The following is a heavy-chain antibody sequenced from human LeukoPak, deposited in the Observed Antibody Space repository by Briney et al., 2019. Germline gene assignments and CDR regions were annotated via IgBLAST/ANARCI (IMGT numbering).Heavy chain of an antibody. CDR3: AREYTKRGVGRSAWGTTFDY. J-gene: IGHJ4*02. D-gene: IGHD1/OR15-1a*01. Sequence: GASVKVSCKASGYTFTGYYMHWVRQAPGQGLEWMGWINPNSGGTNYAQKFQGRVTMTRDTSISTAYMELSRLRSDDTAVHYCAREYTKRGVGRSAWGTTFDYWGQGTLVTVSS. CDR2: INPNSGGT. CDR1: GYTFTGYY. V-gene: IGHV1-2*02.